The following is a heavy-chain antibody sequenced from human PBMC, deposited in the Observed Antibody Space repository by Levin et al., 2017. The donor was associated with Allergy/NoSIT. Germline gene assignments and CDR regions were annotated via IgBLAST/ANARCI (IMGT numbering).Heavy chain of an antibody. Sequence: ASVKVSCKASGYTFTGYYVHWVRQAPGQGLEWMGWIDPFSGDTNYAQKFQGKVTMTRDTMHTAYLELSRLRSDDTAVYYCARFPPPYQLLENPPKDFDYGLDVWGQGTTVIVSS. D-gene: IGHD2-2*01. J-gene: IGHJ6*02. CDR1: GYTFTGYY. V-gene: IGHV1-2*02. CDR3: ARFPPPYQLLENPPKDFDYGLDV. CDR2: IDPFSGDT.